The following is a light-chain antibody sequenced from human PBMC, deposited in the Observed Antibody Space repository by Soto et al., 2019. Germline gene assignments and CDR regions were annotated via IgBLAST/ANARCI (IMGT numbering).Light chain of an antibody. Sequence: IVFTQSPGSLSLSPGDRATLSCRASQSVGGNVAWYQQIPGQPPKLLIFGASSRATGIADKFSGSGSGTDFTLTISRLEPEDFALYYCQHYGAAPITFGQGTRLEIK. CDR1: QSVGGN. CDR2: GAS. J-gene: IGKJ5*01. V-gene: IGKV3-20*01. CDR3: QHYGAAPIT.